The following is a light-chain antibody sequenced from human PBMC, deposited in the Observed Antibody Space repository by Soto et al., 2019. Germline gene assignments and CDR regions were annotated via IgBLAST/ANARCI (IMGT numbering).Light chain of an antibody. CDR3: SSYTGSTTYV. CDR1: SSDVGGYNY. CDR2: DVS. Sequence: QSALTQPASVSGSPGQSITISCTGTSSDVGGYNYVSWYQQHPGKAPKLMIYDVSNRPSGVSNRFSGSKSGNTASLTISGLQADDEADYYCSSYTGSTTYVFGIGIKLTVL. J-gene: IGLJ1*01. V-gene: IGLV2-14*01.